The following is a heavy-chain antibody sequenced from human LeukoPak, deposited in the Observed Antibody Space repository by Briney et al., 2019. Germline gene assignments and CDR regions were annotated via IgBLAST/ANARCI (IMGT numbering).Heavy chain of an antibody. J-gene: IGHJ6*03. V-gene: IGHV3-30*03. CDR3: ARDRVIIIDHRPYYYMDV. D-gene: IGHD3-3*01. Sequence: GGSLRLSCAASGLTFSSYGMHWVRQAPGKGLERVAVISYDGSNKYYADSVKGRFTISRDNSKNTLYLQMNSLRAEDTAVYYCARDRVIIIDHRPYYYMDVWGKGTTVTVSS. CDR2: ISYDGSNK. CDR1: GLTFSSYG.